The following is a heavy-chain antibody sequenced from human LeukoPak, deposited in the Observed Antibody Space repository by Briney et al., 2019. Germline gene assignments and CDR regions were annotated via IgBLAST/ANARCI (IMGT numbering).Heavy chain of an antibody. D-gene: IGHD5-18*01. CDR1: GGSFSDYY. J-gene: IGHJ6*03. CDR3: ARDLGGYSDGSYYYYMDV. V-gene: IGHV4-4*07. CDR2: FFTSGTSGTT. Sequence: PSESLSLTCALYGGSFSDYYWSWIRQPAGKGLEFIGRFFTSGTSGTTNYNPSLKSRVTMSLDTSKNQFSLKLISVTAADTAVYYCARDLGGYSDGSYYYYMDVWGKGTTVTVSS.